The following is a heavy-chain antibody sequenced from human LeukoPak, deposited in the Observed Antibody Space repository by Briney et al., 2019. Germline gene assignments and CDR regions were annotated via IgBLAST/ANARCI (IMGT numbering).Heavy chain of an antibody. Sequence: GGSLRLSCAASGFTFSSYAMSWVRQAPGKGLVWVSRINTDGTYTSYADSVKGRFTISRDNAQNTLFLQMTSLRVEDTAVYYCAKDMTGPDDSWGPGTLVTVSS. V-gene: IGHV3-74*01. CDR2: INTDGTYT. CDR3: AKDMTGPDDS. J-gene: IGHJ4*02. D-gene: IGHD3-16*01. CDR1: GFTFSSYA.